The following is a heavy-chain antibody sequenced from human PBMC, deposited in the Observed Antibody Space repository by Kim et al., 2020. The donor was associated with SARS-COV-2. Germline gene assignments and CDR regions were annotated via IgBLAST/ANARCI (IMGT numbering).Heavy chain of an antibody. V-gene: IGHV4-31*03. Sequence: SETLSLTCTVSGGSISSGGYYWSWIRQHPGKGLEWIGYIYYSGSTYYNPSLKSRVTISVDTSKNQFSLKLSSVTAADTAVYYCARDARVRPWGWFDPWGQGTLVTVSS. CDR2: IYYSGST. J-gene: IGHJ5*02. CDR1: GGSISSGGYY. D-gene: IGHD3-10*01. CDR3: ARDARVRPWGWFDP.